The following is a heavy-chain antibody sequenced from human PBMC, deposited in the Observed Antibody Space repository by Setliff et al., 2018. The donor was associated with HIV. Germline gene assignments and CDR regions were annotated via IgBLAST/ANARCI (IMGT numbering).Heavy chain of an antibody. CDR1: GFTFNNYW. V-gene: IGHV3-7*01. CDR3: ARDRAVCSLSSCPPEYFQR. D-gene: IGHD2-2*01. J-gene: IGHJ1*01. Sequence: GGSLRLSCAASGFTFNNYWMSWVRQAPGKGLEWVANIKEDGSEKYYVDSVKGRFTISRDNAQNSLYLQMNSLRAEDTAVYYCARDRAVCSLSSCPPEYFQRWGQGTLVTVSS. CDR2: IKEDGSEK.